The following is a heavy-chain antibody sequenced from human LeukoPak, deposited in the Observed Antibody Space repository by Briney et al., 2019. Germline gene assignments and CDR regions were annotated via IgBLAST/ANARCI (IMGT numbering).Heavy chain of an antibody. CDR1: GGSISSYY. Sequence: PSETLSLTCTVSGGSISSYYWSWIRQPPGKGLEWIGYIYYSGSTNYNPSLKSRVTISVDTSKNQFSLKLSSVTAADTAVYYCARTQGWGTVRTGYYYGMDVWGQGTTVTVSS. CDR3: ARTQGWGTVRTGYYYGMDV. D-gene: IGHD4-11*01. V-gene: IGHV4-59*08. CDR2: IYYSGST. J-gene: IGHJ6*02.